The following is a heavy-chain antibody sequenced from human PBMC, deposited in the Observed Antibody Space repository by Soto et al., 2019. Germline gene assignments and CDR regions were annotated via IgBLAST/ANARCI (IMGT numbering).Heavy chain of an antibody. CDR3: ATGRLFFDY. D-gene: IGHD2-21*01. CDR1: GGSISSDDYY. CDR2: IHTRGGP. V-gene: IGHV4-30-4*01. J-gene: IGHJ4*02. Sequence: SETLSLTCTVSGGSISSDDYYWSWIRQPPGKGLEWIGYIHTRGGPHYSQSLRSRLTISVDTSKTQIALKLRSVTTADTAVYYCATGRLFFDYWGQGTLVTVSS.